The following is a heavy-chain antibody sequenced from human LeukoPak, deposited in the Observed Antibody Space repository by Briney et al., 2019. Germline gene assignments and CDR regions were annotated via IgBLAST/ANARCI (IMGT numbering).Heavy chain of an antibody. Sequence: GGSLRLSCAASGFIFSNAWMSWVRQAPGKGLEWIGRIKSKTDGGTPDSAAPVKGRFTISRDDSKNTAYLQMNSLKTEDTAVYYCTRLSSSGYYYDYWGQGTLVTVSS. CDR1: GFIFSNAW. D-gene: IGHD3-22*01. V-gene: IGHV3-15*01. CDR3: TRLSSSGYYYDY. J-gene: IGHJ4*02. CDR2: IKSKTDGGTP.